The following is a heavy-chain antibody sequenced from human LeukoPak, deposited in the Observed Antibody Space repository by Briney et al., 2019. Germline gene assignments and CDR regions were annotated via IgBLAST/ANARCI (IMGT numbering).Heavy chain of an antibody. CDR2: ISYDGSNK. D-gene: IGHD4-17*01. CDR3: ARTVTTFPDY. J-gene: IGHJ4*02. V-gene: IGHV3-30*03. CDR1: GFTFSSYG. Sequence: GRSLRLSCAASGFTFSSYGMHWVRQAPGKGLEWVAVISYDGSNKYYADSVKGRFTISRDNSKNTLYLQMNSLRAEDTAVYSCARTVTTFPDYWGQGTLVTVSS.